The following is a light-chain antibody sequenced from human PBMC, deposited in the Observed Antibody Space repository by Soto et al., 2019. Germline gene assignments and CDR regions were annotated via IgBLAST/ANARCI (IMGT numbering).Light chain of an antibody. J-gene: IGLJ2*01. CDR3: AAWDDSLSGVV. Sequence: QSVLTQPPSASGTPGQRVTISCSGSSSNIGSNSVYWYQQLPGTAPKLLIYRNNERPSGVPDRFSGSKSGTSASLASSGLRSEDEADYYCAAWDDSLSGVVFGGGTKLTV. CDR2: RNN. V-gene: IGLV1-47*01. CDR1: SSNIGSNS.